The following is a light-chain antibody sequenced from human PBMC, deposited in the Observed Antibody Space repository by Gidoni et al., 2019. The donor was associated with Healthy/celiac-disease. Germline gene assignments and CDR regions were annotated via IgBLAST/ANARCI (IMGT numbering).Light chain of an antibody. CDR2: EVS. CDR3: SSYTSSSFVV. CDR1: SSDFGCYNY. J-gene: IGLJ2*01. V-gene: IGLV2-14*01. Sequence: QSALTQPASLSGSPGQSITISCTGTSSDFGCYNYVSWYQQHPGKAPKLMIYEVSNRPSGVSNRFSCSKSGNTASLTISGLQAEDEADYYCSSYTSSSFVVFGGGTKLTVL.